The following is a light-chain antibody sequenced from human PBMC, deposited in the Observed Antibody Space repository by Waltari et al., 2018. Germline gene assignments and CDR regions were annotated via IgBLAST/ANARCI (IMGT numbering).Light chain of an antibody. CDR3: QKYGSLPAT. CDR2: DAS. J-gene: IGKJ1*01. Sequence: EIMLTQSPGTLSLSPGERDTLSCRASQSISRYLAWYQHKPVQAPRLLIYDASSRATGIPDRFSGSGSGTDFSLTISRLEPEDFAVYYCQKYGSLPATFGQGTKVEIK. CDR1: QSISRY. V-gene: IGKV3-20*01.